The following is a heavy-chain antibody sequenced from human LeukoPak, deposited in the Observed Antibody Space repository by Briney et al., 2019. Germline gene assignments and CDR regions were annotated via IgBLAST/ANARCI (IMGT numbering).Heavy chain of an antibody. D-gene: IGHD6-19*01. CDR3: ATWSSG. CDR1: GYPLTELS. J-gene: IGHJ4*02. V-gene: IGHV1-24*01. Sequence: ASVKLSRTVSGYPLTELSMHWVRQAPGEGLERVGGFDLEDGETIYAQKFQGRVTLPEDTSTDAAYMEVSSLRCEDTAVNYCATWSSGWGQGTLVTVSS. CDR2: FDLEDGET.